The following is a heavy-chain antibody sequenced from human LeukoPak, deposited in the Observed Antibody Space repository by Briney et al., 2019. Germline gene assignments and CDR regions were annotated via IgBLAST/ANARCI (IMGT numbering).Heavy chain of an antibody. V-gene: IGHV1-69*13. CDR3: ARGVTGHYCSTTSCHWRAWFDP. Sequence: GASVKVSCKAFRGTFCSYTIRGVRQAPGQGLEWMRGSIPFFGTANYAQKFQGRVTITADESTSTAYMELSSLRSEDTAMYYCARGVTGHYCSTTSCHWRAWFDPWGQGTLVTVSS. D-gene: IGHD2-2*01. CDR1: RGTFCSYT. J-gene: IGHJ5*02. CDR2: SIPFFGTA.